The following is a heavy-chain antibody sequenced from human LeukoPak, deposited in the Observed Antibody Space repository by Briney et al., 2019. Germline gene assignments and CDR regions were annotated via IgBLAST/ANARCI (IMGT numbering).Heavy chain of an antibody. Sequence: GGSLRLSCAASGFTFSSYGMHWVRQAPGKGLGWVAFIRYDGSNKYYADSVKGRFTISRDNAKNTLYLQMNSLRAEDTAVYYCARDTPGGVGFDYWGQGTLVTVSS. CDR3: ARDTPGGVGFDY. CDR1: GFTFSSYG. J-gene: IGHJ4*02. D-gene: IGHD2-15*01. CDR2: IRYDGSNK. V-gene: IGHV3-30*02.